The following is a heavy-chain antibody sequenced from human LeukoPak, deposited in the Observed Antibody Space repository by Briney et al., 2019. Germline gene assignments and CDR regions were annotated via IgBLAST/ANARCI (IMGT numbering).Heavy chain of an antibody. J-gene: IGHJ4*02. Sequence: PGGSLRLSCAASGFTVNSNYMSWVRQAPGKGLEWASVIYSGGSTYYADSVKGRFTISRDNSKNTLYLQMNSLRAEDTAVYYCADGVGAIDYWGQGTLVTVSS. V-gene: IGHV3-66*02. CDR3: ADGVGAIDY. CDR1: GFTVNSNY. D-gene: IGHD1-26*01. CDR2: IYSGGST.